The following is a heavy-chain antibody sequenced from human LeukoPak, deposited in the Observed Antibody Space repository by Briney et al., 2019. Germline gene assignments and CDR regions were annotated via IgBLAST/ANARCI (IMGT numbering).Heavy chain of an antibody. D-gene: IGHD3-22*01. Sequence: ETLSLTGAGYGGSFSGYYWSWVRQAPGKGLEWVANIKQDGSEKYYVDSVKGRFTISRDNAKNSLYLQMNSLRAEDTAEYYCARKGVIYYDSSGYPYYFDYWGQGTLVTVSS. J-gene: IGHJ4*02. CDR1: GGSFSGYY. CDR3: ARKGVIYYDSSGYPYYFDY. V-gene: IGHV3-7*01. CDR2: IKQDGSEK.